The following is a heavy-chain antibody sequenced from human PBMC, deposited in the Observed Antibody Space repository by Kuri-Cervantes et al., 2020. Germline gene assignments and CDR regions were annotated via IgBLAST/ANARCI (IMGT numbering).Heavy chain of an antibody. D-gene: IGHD6-19*01. V-gene: IGHV1-69*06. J-gene: IGHJ4*02. Sequence: SVKVSCKASGGTFSSYAISWVRQAPGQGLEWMGGIIPIFGTANYAQKFQGRVTITADKSTSTAYMELSSLRSEDTAVYYCATAGDEQWLVSKYWGQGTLVTVSS. CDR2: IIPIFGTA. CDR3: ATAGDEQWLVSKY. CDR1: GGTFSSYA.